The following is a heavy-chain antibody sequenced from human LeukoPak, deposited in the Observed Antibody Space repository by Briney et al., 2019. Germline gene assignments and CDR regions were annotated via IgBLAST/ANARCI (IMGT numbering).Heavy chain of an antibody. CDR1: VFTFSNYA. V-gene: IGHV3-30-3*01. Sequence: PGGSLRLSCAASVFTFSNYAMHWVRQAPGKGLEWVALISYDGSNKCYADSVKGRFTISRDNSKNTLYLQMNSLRGEDTAVYYCARGAPRTYDFWSGPFDYWGQGSLVTVSS. J-gene: IGHJ4*02. CDR3: ARGAPRTYDFWSGPFDY. CDR2: ISYDGSNK. D-gene: IGHD3-3*01.